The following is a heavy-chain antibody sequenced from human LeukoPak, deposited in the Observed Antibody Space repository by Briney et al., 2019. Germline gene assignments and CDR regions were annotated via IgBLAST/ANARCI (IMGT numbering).Heavy chain of an antibody. CDR1: GFTFSSYS. CDR3: AREESSSSGYYFDY. CDR2: ISSSSSTI. Sequence: GGSLRLSRAASGFTFSSYSMNWVRQAPGKGLEWVSYISSSSSTIYYADSVKGRFTISRDNAKNSLYLQMDSLRAEDTAVYYCAREESSSSGYYFDYWGQGTLVTVSS. D-gene: IGHD6-6*01. J-gene: IGHJ4*02. V-gene: IGHV3-48*01.